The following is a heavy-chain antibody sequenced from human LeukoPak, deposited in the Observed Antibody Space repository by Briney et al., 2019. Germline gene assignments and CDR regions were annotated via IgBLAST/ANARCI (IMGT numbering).Heavy chain of an antibody. D-gene: IGHD3-22*01. CDR3: ARETDDSSGYYLDY. V-gene: IGHV3-11*01. J-gene: IGHJ4*02. CDR2: ISSSGSTI. Sequence: GGSPRLSCTASGLTFSNYATTWVRQAPGKGLEWVSYISSSGSTIYYADSVKGRFTISRDNAKNSLYLQMNSLRAEDTAVYYCARETDDSSGYYLDYWGQGTLVTVSS. CDR1: GLTFSNYA.